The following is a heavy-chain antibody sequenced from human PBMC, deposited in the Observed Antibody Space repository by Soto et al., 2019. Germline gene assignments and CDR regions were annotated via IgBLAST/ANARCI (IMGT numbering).Heavy chain of an antibody. D-gene: IGHD2-8*02. CDR3: AKATATGGGAFDI. Sequence: GSLRLSCAASGFTCSNYDMSWVRQAPGKGLEWVSTVLVGGSTHYPDSVKGRFTISRDNSKNTLFLQMNSLTAGDTAVYYCAKATATGGGAFDICGQGTMVTVSS. V-gene: IGHV3-23*01. CDR2: VLVGGST. CDR1: GFTCSNYD. J-gene: IGHJ3*02.